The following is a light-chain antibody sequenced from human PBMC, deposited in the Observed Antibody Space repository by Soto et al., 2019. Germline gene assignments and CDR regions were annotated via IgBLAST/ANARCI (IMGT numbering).Light chain of an antibody. CDR3: SSFAGNNSPYV. J-gene: IGLJ1*01. CDR2: EVG. CDR1: SSDVGGYNY. Sequence: QSALTQPPSASGSPGQSVTISSTGTSSDVGGYNYVSWYQQHPGKAPKLMIYEVGTRPSGVPDRFSGSKSGNTASLTVSGLQAEDEADYYCSSFAGNNSPYVFGTGTKLTVL. V-gene: IGLV2-8*01.